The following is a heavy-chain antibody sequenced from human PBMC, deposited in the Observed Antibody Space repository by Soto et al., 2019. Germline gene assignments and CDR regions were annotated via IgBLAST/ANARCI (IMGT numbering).Heavy chain of an antibody. CDR2: ISSRSDYI. V-gene: IGHV3-21*01. CDR1: GFTFSSYS. D-gene: IGHD5-12*01. Sequence: EVQLVESGGGLVKPGGSLRLSCAASGFTFSSYSMNWVRQAPGKGLEWVSAISSRSDYIYYAVSVKGRFTISRDNAKTSLYLQMNSLTAEDTAVYYCARSTPVSGYASRSGDYWGQGTLVTVSS. J-gene: IGHJ4*02. CDR3: ARSTPVSGYASRSGDY.